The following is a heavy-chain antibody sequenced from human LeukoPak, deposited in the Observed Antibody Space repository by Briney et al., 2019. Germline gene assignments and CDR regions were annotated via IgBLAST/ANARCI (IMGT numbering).Heavy chain of an antibody. CDR3: ARDHYYDGRGRFDP. CDR1: GGSFTSGTYH. V-gene: IGHV4-39*07. D-gene: IGHD3-16*01. J-gene: IGHJ5*02. CDR2: VYFDGGT. Sequence: SETLSLTCSVSGGSFTSGTYHWGWIRQPPGKGLEWIGSVYFDGGTHYNPSLQSRVTISVDTSKNQFSLRLSSVTAADTALYYCARDHYYDGRGRFDPWGQGTLATVSS.